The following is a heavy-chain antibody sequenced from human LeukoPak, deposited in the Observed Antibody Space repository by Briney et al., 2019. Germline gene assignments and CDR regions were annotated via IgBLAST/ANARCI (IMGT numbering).Heavy chain of an antibody. Sequence: PGGSLRLSCAASGFTFSRYSMNWLRQAPGKGLEWVSSISSSSSYIYYADSVKGRFTISRDNAKNSLYLQMNSLRAEDTAVYYCAGEKGIAVAGTLDYWGQGTLVTVSS. CDR1: GFTFSRYS. CDR3: AGEKGIAVAGTLDY. D-gene: IGHD6-19*01. V-gene: IGHV3-21*01. J-gene: IGHJ4*02. CDR2: ISSSSSYI.